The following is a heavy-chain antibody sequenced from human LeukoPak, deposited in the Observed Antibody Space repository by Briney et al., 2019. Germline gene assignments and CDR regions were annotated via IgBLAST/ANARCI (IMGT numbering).Heavy chain of an antibody. CDR3: ARRGRGVGATGRFDP. D-gene: IGHD1-26*01. Sequence: SETLSLTCTVSGGSISSYYWSWIRQPPGKGLEWIGYIYYSGSTNYNPSLKSRVTISVDTSKNQFSLKLSSVTAADTAVYYCARRGRGVGATGRFDPWGQGTLVTVSS. CDR1: GGSISSYY. V-gene: IGHV4-59*08. J-gene: IGHJ5*02. CDR2: IYYSGST.